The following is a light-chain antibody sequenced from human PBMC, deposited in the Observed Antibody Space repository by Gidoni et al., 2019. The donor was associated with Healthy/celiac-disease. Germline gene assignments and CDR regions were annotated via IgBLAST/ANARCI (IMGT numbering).Light chain of an antibody. CDR1: QSVLYSSNNKNY. J-gene: IGKJ1*01. CDR3: QQYYSTPQT. CDR2: WAS. Sequence: DIVMTQSPDSLAVSLGERATINCKSSQSVLYSSNNKNYLAWYQQKPGQPPKLLIYWASTRESGVPDRFRGSGSGTDVTLTISSLQAEDVAVYYCQQYYSTPQTFGQETRVEIK. V-gene: IGKV4-1*01.